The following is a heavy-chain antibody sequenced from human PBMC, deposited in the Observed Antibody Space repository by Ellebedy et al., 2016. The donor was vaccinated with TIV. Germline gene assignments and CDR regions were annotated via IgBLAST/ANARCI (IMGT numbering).Heavy chain of an antibody. D-gene: IGHD4-23*01. J-gene: IGHJ4*02. V-gene: IGHV3-48*04. CDR3: ASLRNDYGGYVGY. CDR1: GFTFSRYS. CDR2: ITSTSDNR. Sequence: PGGSLRLSCAASGFTFSRYSMNWVRQAPGKGLECISFITSTSDNRYYADSVKGRFTISRDNAKNSLYLQMNSLRADDTAVYYCASLRNDYGGYVGYWGQGTLVTVSS.